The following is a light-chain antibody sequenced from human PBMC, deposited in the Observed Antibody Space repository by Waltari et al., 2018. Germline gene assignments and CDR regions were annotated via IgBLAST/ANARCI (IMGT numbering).Light chain of an antibody. V-gene: IGLV1-47*01. CDR2: MND. J-gene: IGLJ2*01. CDR1: SSNIGTNY. CDR3: AGWDDSLNGHIV. Sequence: QSVLTQPPSASGTPGQTVTISCSGSSSNIGTNYVYWSQQLPGTAPKLLIYMNDQRPSGVPDRFAGSRSGTSASLAISRLRSEDQANYYCAGWDDSLNGHIVFGGGTKLTVL.